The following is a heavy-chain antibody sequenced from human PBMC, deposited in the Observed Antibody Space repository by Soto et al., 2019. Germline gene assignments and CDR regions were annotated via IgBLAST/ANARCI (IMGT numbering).Heavy chain of an antibody. D-gene: IGHD3-22*01. CDR2: ISAYNGNT. CDR3: ATWMGAFSGRYDSSSYQNPSTTRYHGMDV. Sequence: ASVRVSCKASGCTFTSYGMSWVRQAPVRVLEWMVWISAYNGNTKYAQKLQGRVTMTTDTSTSTAGMELRSLRSDDTAVYYCATWMGAFSGRYDSSSYQNPSTTRYHGMDVWG. CDR1: GCTFTSYG. J-gene: IGHJ6*02. V-gene: IGHV1-18*04.